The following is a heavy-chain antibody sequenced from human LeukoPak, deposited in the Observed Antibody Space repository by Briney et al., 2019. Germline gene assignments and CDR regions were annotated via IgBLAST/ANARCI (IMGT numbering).Heavy chain of an antibody. J-gene: IGHJ4*02. V-gene: IGHV3-7*01. Sequence: PGGSLRLSCAASGFTFSSYWMSWVRQAPGKGLEWVANIKQDGSEKYYVDSVKGRFTISRDNAKNSLYLQMNSLRAEDTAVYYCARAYAHDYGDPGVLGYWGQGTLVTVSS. D-gene: IGHD4-17*01. CDR1: GFTFSSYW. CDR2: IKQDGSEK. CDR3: ARAYAHDYGDPGVLGY.